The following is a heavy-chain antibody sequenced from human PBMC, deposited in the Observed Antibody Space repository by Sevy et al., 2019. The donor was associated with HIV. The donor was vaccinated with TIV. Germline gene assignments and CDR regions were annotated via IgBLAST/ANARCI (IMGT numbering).Heavy chain of an antibody. CDR2: IKSKIDGGTI. CDR1: GFTFSNAW. J-gene: IGHJ3*01. CDR3: TTGRYCGGDCHGFDV. D-gene: IGHD2-21*01. V-gene: IGHV3-15*01. Sequence: GGSLRLSCAASGFTFSNAWMSWVRQAPGKGLEWVGRIKSKIDGGTIDDAAPVKGRFTISRDDSKNTLYLQMNSLKTEDTAVYYCTTGRYCGGDCHGFDVWGQGTMVTVSS.